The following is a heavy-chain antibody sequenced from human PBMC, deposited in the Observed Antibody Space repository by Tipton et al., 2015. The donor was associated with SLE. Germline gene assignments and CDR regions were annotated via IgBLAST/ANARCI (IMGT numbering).Heavy chain of an antibody. CDR3: TRRVTTFRVS. D-gene: IGHD2/OR15-2a*01. CDR1: GFTVSGTY. V-gene: IGHV3-66*02. CDR2: IYSDGST. J-gene: IGHJ4*02. Sequence: SLRLSCAASGFTVSGTYMTWVRQTPGKGLEWVSVIYSDGSTFYADSVKGRFTVSRDNVKNTLSLQMNSLRTEDTAVYYCTRRVTTFRVSWGQGTLVTVSS.